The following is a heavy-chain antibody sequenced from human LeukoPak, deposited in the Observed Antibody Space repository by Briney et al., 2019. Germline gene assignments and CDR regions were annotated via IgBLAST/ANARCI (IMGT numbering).Heavy chain of an antibody. CDR1: GGSISTSNYY. V-gene: IGHV4-39*07. D-gene: IGHD6-19*01. CDR2: IFYSGST. Sequence: PSETLSLTCTVSGGSISTSNYYWGWIRQPPGKGLEWIGNIFYSGSTYYSPSLRSRVTISVDTSKNQFSLKLSSVTAADTAVYYCAYSSGWYGRNHDYWGQGTLVTVSS. J-gene: IGHJ4*02. CDR3: AYSSGWYGRNHDY.